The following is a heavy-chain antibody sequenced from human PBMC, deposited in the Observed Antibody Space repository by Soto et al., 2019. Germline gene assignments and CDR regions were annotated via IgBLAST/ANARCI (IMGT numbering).Heavy chain of an antibody. Sequence: QVQLQESGPGLVKPSQTLSLTCTVSGGSISSGGYYWSWIRQHPGTGLQWIGYIYYSGSTYYNPSLKSRVTISVDTSKNQFSLKLSSVTAADTAVYYCARRSYYYDSSGYPHYYFDYWGQGTLVTVSS. CDR1: GGSISSGGYY. D-gene: IGHD3-22*01. CDR2: IYYSGST. V-gene: IGHV4-31*03. CDR3: ARRSYYYDSSGYPHYYFDY. J-gene: IGHJ4*02.